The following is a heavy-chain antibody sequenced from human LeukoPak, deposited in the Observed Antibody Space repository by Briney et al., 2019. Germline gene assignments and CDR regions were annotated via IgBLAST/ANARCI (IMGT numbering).Heavy chain of an antibody. Sequence: GGSLRLSCAASGFTFSNHGMQWVRQAPGKGLEWVSFISDSGSTISYTDSVKGRFTISRDNAKSLLFLQMNGLRAEDTALYYCARGRSITLLRGVAMSDGFDIWGQGAMVAVSS. CDR1: GFTFSNHG. CDR3: ARGRSITLLRGVAMSDGFDI. V-gene: IGHV3-48*03. D-gene: IGHD3-10*01. J-gene: IGHJ3*02. CDR2: ISDSGSTI.